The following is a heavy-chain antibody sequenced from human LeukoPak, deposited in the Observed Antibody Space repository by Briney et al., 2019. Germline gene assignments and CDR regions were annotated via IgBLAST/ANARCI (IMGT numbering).Heavy chain of an antibody. V-gene: IGHV3-66*02. CDR2: IYSDGVT. J-gene: IGHJ5*02. CDR3: ARDRAEGKTWVEFDP. Sequence: GGSLRLSCAASGFIVNSYAMSWVRQAPGKGLAWVSLIYSDGVTQYADSVKGRFTISRDNSKNTLYLQMNSLRDEDTAVYFCARDRAEGKTWVEFDPWGQGTLVTVSS. CDR1: GFIVNSYA.